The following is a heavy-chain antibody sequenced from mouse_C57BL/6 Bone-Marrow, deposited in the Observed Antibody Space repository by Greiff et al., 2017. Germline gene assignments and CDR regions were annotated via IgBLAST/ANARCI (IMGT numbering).Heavy chain of an antibody. CDR1: GYTFTSYW. V-gene: IGHV1-52*01. CDR3: ARYDYDRGYYAMDY. Sequence: QVQLQQPGAELVRPGSSVKLSCKASGYTFTSYWMHWVKQRPIQGLEWIGNIDPSDSETHYNQKFKDKATLTVDKSSSTAYMQLSSLTSEDSAVYYGARYDYDRGYYAMDYWGQGTSVTVSS. J-gene: IGHJ4*01. D-gene: IGHD2-4*01. CDR2: IDPSDSET.